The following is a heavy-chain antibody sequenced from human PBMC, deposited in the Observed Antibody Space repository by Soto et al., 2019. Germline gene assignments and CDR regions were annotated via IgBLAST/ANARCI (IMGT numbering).Heavy chain of an antibody. CDR3: ARAGVENWRDP. Sequence: QVQLVESGGGVVQPGRSLRLSCEGSGFTFNKYGMHWVRQAPGKGLEWVAIIWYDGSNDFYADSVKGRFTISKDNSKNKVYLEMDSLRVEDTGIYYCARAGVENWRDPWGQGTLVTVSS. J-gene: IGHJ5*02. CDR2: IWYDGSND. CDR1: GFTFNKYG. V-gene: IGHV3-33*01. D-gene: IGHD3-10*01.